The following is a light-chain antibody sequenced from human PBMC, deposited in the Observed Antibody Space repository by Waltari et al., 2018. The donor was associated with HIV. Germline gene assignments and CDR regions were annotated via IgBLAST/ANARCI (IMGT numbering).Light chain of an antibody. CDR1: SDDVGYYNY. Sequence: QSALTQPASVSGSPGQSIVISCTGTSDDVGYYNYVSWYQQHPGKVPQLVIYDVTSRPSGFSTRFAGSRCGSTASLTISGLRADDEADYYCSSYVGISTSWLFGGGTKLTV. J-gene: IGLJ3*02. CDR2: DVT. CDR3: SSYVGISTSWL. V-gene: IGLV2-14*03.